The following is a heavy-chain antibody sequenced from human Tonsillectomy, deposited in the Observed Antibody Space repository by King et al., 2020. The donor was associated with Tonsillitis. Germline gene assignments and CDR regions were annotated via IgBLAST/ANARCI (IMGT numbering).Heavy chain of an antibody. CDR3: AKDKGLGELNFWFDP. J-gene: IGHJ5*02. D-gene: IGHD3-16*01. V-gene: IGHV3-9*01. CDR1: GFTFDDYA. Sequence: VQLVESGGGLVQPGRSLRLSCAASGFTFDDYAMHWVRQAPGKGLEWVSGISWNSGSIGYADSVKGRFTISRDNAKNSLYLQMNSLRAEDTALYYCAKDKGLGELNFWFDPWGHGTLVTVSS. CDR2: ISWNSGSI.